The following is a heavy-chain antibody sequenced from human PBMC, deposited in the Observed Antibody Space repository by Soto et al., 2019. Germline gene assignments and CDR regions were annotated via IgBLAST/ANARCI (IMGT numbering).Heavy chain of an antibody. Sequence: GGSLRLSCAASGFTFSSYAMSWVRQAPGKGLEWVSAISGSGGSTYYADSVKGRFTISRDNSKNTLYLQMNNLRAEDTAVYYCAKDTSYYYDCSGYYYYWGQGTLVTVSS. CDR2: ISGSGGST. D-gene: IGHD3-22*01. CDR3: AKDTSYYYDCSGYYYY. J-gene: IGHJ4*02. V-gene: IGHV3-23*01. CDR1: GFTFSSYA.